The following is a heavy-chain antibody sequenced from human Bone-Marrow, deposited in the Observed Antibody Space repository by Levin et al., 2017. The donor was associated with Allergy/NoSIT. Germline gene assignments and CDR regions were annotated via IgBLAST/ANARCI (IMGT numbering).Heavy chain of an antibody. Sequence: GGSLRLSCTVSGFPFSIYSINWVRPAPGKGLEWVSSISSSGSDMYYVDSVRGRFTISRDNAKNSLTLQMNSLRAEDTAVYYCARGIIGDVRVAHKEAFDIWGQGTMVSVSS. CDR3: ARGIIGDVRVAHKEAFDI. V-gene: IGHV3-21*01. J-gene: IGHJ3*02. CDR2: ISSSGSDM. D-gene: IGHD2-8*02. CDR1: GFPFSIYS.